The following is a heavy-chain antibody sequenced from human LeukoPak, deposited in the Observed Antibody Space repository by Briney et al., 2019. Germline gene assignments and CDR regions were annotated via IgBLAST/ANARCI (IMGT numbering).Heavy chain of an antibody. Sequence: GGSLRLSCVASGFTFSSHAMSWVRQAPGKGLEWVSTVGTGFDTYYTDSVKGRFTISRDNSKNTLSLQMNSLRDEDTAVYYCAGHDYWGQGTLVTVSS. V-gene: IGHV3-23*01. CDR2: VGTGFDT. CDR1: GFTFSSHA. CDR3: AGHDY. J-gene: IGHJ4*02.